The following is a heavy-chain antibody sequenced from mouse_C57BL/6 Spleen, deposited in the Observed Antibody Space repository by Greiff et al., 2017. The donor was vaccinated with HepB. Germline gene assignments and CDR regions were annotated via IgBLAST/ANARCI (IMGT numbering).Heavy chain of an antibody. CDR1: GFTFSSYG. Sequence: EVKLVESGGDLVKPGGSLKLSCAASGFTFSSYGMSWVRQTPDKRLEWVATISSGGSYTYYPDSVKGRFTIYRDNAKNTLYLQMSSLKSEDTAMYYCARHETGNYFDYWGQGTTLTVSS. CDR3: ARHETGNYFDY. V-gene: IGHV5-6*01. CDR2: ISSGGSYT. D-gene: IGHD4-1*01. J-gene: IGHJ2*01.